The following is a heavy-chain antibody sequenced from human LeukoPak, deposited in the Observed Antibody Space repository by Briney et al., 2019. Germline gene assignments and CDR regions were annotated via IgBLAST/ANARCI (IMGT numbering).Heavy chain of an antibody. CDR2: IYPRDSDA. CDR1: GYTFSTYW. V-gene: IGHV5-51*01. CDR3: ARSWDNWFDP. Sequence: GESLKISCKGSGYTFSTYWIGWVRQMPGRDLEWMGVIYPRDSDARISPSFQGQVTISADKSISTAYLQWSSLKASDTAMYYCARSWDNWFDPWGQGTLVTVSS. D-gene: IGHD7-27*01. J-gene: IGHJ5*02.